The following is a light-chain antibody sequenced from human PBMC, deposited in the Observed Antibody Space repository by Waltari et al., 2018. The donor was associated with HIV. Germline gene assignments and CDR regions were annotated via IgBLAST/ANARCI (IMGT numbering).Light chain of an antibody. Sequence: ENVLTQSPATLSVSPGETATPSCRASQTISTKLAWYQQKPGQAPRLLIYGASTRATAIPARFGGSGSGTDFTLTINNLQSEDIAVYHCQHYDNWPPTFTFGQGTKLEIK. CDR1: QTISTK. V-gene: IGKV3-15*01. J-gene: IGKJ2*01. CDR3: QHYDNWPPTFT. CDR2: GAS.